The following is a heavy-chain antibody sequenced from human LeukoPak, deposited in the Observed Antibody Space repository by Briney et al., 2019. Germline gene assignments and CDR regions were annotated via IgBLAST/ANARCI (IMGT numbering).Heavy chain of an antibody. Sequence: SETLSLTCAVYGGSFSGYYWSWIRQPPGKGLEWIGEINQSGSTNYNPSLKSRVTISVDTSKNQFSLKLSSVTAADTAVYYCAEGRNFDYWGQGTLVTVSS. J-gene: IGHJ4*02. CDR3: AEGRNFDY. CDR1: GGSFSGYY. CDR2: INQSGST. V-gene: IGHV4-34*01.